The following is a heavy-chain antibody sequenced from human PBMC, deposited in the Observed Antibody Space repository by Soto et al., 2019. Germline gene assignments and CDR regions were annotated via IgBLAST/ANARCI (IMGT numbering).Heavy chain of an antibody. CDR2: IYHSGST. J-gene: IGHJ6*02. CDR1: GGSISSSNW. CDR3: ARGLVAATLNYYYGMDV. V-gene: IGHV4-4*02. Sequence: LSLTCAVSGGSISSSNWWSWVRQPPGKGLEWIGEIYHSGSTNYNPSLKSRVTISVDKSKNQFSLKLSSVTAADTAVYYCARGLVAATLNYYYGMDVWGQGTTVTVSS. D-gene: IGHD2-15*01.